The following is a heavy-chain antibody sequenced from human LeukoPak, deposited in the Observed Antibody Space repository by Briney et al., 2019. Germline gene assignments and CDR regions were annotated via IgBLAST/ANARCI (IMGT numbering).Heavy chain of an antibody. V-gene: IGHV3-30*02. D-gene: IGHD2-2*01. J-gene: IGHJ4*02. CDR3: AKGHRGVIIPAAMDY. Sequence: PGGSLRLSCAASGFTFSSYGIHWVRQAPGKGLEWVAFIRDDGSNKYYADSVKGRFTISRDNSKNTLYLQMNSLRAEDTAVYYCAKGHRGVIIPAAMDYWGQGTLVTVSS. CDR2: IRDDGSNK. CDR1: GFTFSSYG.